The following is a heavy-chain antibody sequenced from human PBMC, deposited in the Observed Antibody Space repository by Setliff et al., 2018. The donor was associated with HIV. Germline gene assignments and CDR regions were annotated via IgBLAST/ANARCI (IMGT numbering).Heavy chain of an antibody. V-gene: IGHV4-4*07. J-gene: IGHJ4*02. CDR1: GGSISSYY. Sequence: KPSETLSLTCTVSGGSISSYYWSWIRQPAGKGLEWIGRIYTSGSTNYNPSLKSRVTISVDTAKNQFSLNLTSVTAADTAVYYCARGGFKWSGSYADYWGQGTLVTVS. CDR2: IYTSGST. D-gene: IGHD1-26*01. CDR3: ARGGFKWSGSYADY.